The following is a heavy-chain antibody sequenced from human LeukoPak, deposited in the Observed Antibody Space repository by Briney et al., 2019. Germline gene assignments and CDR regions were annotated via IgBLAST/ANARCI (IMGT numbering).Heavy chain of an antibody. Sequence: GGSLRLSCAASGFTFSSYAMHWVRQAPGKGLEWVAVISYDGSNKYYADSVKGRFTISRDNSKNTLYLQMNSLRAEDTAVYYCAKGGDGSYYSRADCWGQGTLVTVSS. CDR1: GFTFSSYA. D-gene: IGHD2-15*01. J-gene: IGHJ4*02. V-gene: IGHV3-30-3*01. CDR3: AKGGDGSYYSRADC. CDR2: ISYDGSNK.